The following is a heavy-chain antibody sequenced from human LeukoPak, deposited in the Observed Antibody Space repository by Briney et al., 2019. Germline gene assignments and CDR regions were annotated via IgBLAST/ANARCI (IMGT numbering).Heavy chain of an antibody. D-gene: IGHD3-10*01. Sequence: GGSLRLSCAASGFTFSSYSMNWVRQAPGKGLEWVSSISSSSSYIYYADSVKGRFTISRDNAKNSLYLQMNSLRAEDTAVYYCARDGSKGRRAFDIWSQGTMVTVSS. CDR3: ARDGSKGRRAFDI. CDR1: GFTFSSYS. V-gene: IGHV3-21*01. CDR2: ISSSSSYI. J-gene: IGHJ3*02.